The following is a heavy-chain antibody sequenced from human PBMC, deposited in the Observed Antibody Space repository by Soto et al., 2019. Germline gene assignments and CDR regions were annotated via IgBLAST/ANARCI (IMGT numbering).Heavy chain of an antibody. Sequence: VGSLRLSCAASGFTFSSYWMSWVRQAPGKGLEWVANIKQDGSEKYYVDSVKGRFTISRDNAKNSLYLQMNSLRAEDTAVYYCARDDVTTDYYYYHYGMDVWCQGTTVPVSS. CDR2: IKQDGSEK. D-gene: IGHD4-17*01. CDR1: GFTFSSYW. CDR3: ARDDVTTDYYYYHYGMDV. J-gene: IGHJ6*02. V-gene: IGHV3-7*03.